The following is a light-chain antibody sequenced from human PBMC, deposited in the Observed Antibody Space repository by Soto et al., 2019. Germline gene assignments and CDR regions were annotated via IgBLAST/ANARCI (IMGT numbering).Light chain of an antibody. CDR1: SSDVGAYNY. J-gene: IGLJ3*02. CDR3: SSFAPSNTCL. CDR2: EVT. V-gene: IGLV2-8*01. Sequence: QSALTQPSSASGSPGQSVTISCTGTSSDVGAYNYVSWYQQHAGKAPKLVIHEVTKRPSGVPDRFSGSKSANTASLTVSGLQAEDEGDYYCSSFAPSNTCLFGGGTKLTVL.